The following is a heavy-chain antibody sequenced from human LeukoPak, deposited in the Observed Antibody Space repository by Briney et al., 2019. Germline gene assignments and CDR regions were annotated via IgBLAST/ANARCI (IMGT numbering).Heavy chain of an antibody. CDR3: ARDSCTNGVCPYFDY. CDR2: IWYDGSNK. D-gene: IGHD2-8*01. V-gene: IGHV3-33*01. J-gene: IGHJ4*02. Sequence: PGRSLRLSCAASGFIFTTYGMHWVRQAPGKGLEWVAVIWYDGSNKYYADSVKGRFTISRDNSKNTLYLQMNSLRAEDTAVYYCARDSCTNGVCPYFDYWGQGTLVTVSS. CDR1: GFIFTTYG.